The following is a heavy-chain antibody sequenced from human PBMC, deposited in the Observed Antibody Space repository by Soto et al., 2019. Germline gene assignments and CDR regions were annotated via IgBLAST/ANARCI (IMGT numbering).Heavy chain of an antibody. D-gene: IGHD4-17*01. V-gene: IGHV4-59*08. CDR3: ATHPPYGPLDH. CDR2: VYYTGTT. J-gene: IGHJ4*02. Sequence: SETLSLTCNVSGGSISGSYWSWIRQPPGKGLEWIGYVYYTGTTNYNPSFEGRVTILVDMSKNQFSLGLTSVTAADTAVYYCATHPPYGPLDHWGQGTLVTVSS. CDR1: GGSISGSY.